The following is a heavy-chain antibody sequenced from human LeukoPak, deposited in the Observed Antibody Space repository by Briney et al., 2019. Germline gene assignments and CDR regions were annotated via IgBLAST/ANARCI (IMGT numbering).Heavy chain of an antibody. CDR2: IYHSGST. Sequence: PSETLSLTCTVSGYSISSGYYWGWIRQPPGKGLEWIGSIYHSGSTYYNPSLKSRVTISVDTSKNQFSLKLSSVTAADTAVYYCAKERWLQYDYWGQGTLVTVSS. V-gene: IGHV4-38-2*02. D-gene: IGHD5-24*01. CDR1: GYSISSGYY. J-gene: IGHJ4*02. CDR3: AKERWLQYDY.